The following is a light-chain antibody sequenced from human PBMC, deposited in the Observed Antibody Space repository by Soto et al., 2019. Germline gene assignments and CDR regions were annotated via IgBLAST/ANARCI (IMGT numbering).Light chain of an antibody. J-gene: IGKJ5*01. CDR3: QQSYTALSIT. Sequence: DIQMTQSPSSLSASVGDIVTITCRASESINRHLNWYQQQPGKAPKLLIYAASSLQNGVPSRFRGGGSGTDFTLIITNLQPEDFATYYCQQSYTALSITFGQGTRLEIK. V-gene: IGKV1-39*01. CDR1: ESINRH. CDR2: AAS.